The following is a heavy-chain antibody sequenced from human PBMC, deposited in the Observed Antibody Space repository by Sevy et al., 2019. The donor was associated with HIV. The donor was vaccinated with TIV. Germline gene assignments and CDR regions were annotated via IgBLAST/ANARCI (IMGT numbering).Heavy chain of an antibody. J-gene: IGHJ4*02. CDR1: GFTFSSYG. D-gene: IGHD3-9*01. V-gene: IGHV3-33*01. Sequence: GGSLRLSCAASGFTFSSYGMHWVRQAPGKGLEWVAVIWYDGSNKYYADSVKRRFTISRDNSKNTLYLQMNSLRAEDTAVYYCAREEAEYYDILTGYYSHYYFDYWGQGTLVTVSS. CDR3: AREEAEYYDILTGYYSHYYFDY. CDR2: IWYDGSNK.